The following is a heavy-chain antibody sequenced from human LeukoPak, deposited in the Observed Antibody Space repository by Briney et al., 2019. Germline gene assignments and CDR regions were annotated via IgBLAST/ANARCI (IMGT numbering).Heavy chain of an antibody. D-gene: IGHD5-18*01. Sequence: GGSLRLSCAASGFTFSSYWMTWVRQAPGKGLEWVAFIRYDGSNKYYADSVKGRFTISRDNSKNTLYLQMNSLRAEDTAVYYCAKDPRGYSYGPGAFDIWGQGTMVTVSS. CDR2: IRYDGSNK. CDR3: AKDPRGYSYGPGAFDI. V-gene: IGHV3-30*02. J-gene: IGHJ3*02. CDR1: GFTFSSYW.